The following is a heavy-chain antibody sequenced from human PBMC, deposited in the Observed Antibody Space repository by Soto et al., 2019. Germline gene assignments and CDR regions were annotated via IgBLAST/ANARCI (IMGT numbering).Heavy chain of an antibody. CDR3: ARDNRAAAGTDEYFQH. D-gene: IGHD6-13*01. Sequence: QVQLVQSGAEVKKPGYSVKVSCKASGGTFSSYAISWVRQAPGQGLEWMGGIIPIFGTANYAQKFQGRVTITADESTSTAYMELSSLRSEDTAVYYCARDNRAAAGTDEYFQHWGQGTLVTVSS. CDR2: IIPIFGTA. J-gene: IGHJ1*01. CDR1: GGTFSSYA. V-gene: IGHV1-69*01.